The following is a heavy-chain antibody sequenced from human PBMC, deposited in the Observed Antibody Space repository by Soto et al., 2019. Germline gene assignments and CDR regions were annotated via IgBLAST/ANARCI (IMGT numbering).Heavy chain of an antibody. V-gene: IGHV3-7*01. CDR2: IKQDGSEK. D-gene: IGHD6-13*01. Sequence: GGSLRLSCAASGLTFISYWMSGVRQAPGKGLEWVANIKQDGSEKYYVDSVKGRFTISRDNAKNSLYLQMNSLRAEDTAVYYCAREGIAWSSSDLYSYDGMDGWGHGTPVTVSS. CDR3: AREGIAWSSSDLYSYDGMDG. J-gene: IGHJ6*02. CDR1: GLTFISYW.